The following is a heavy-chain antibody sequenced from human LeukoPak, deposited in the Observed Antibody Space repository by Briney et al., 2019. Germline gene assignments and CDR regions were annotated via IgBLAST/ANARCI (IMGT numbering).Heavy chain of an antibody. D-gene: IGHD1-26*01. J-gene: IGHJ4*02. CDR2: IYTSGST. Sequence: SETLSLTCTVSGGSISSYYWSWIRQPAGKGLEWIGRIYTSGSTNYNPSLKSRVTISVDTSKNQFSLKLSSVTAADTAVYYCARSSYSGSSRAFDYWGQGTLVTVSS. CDR3: ARSSYSGSSRAFDY. V-gene: IGHV4-4*07. CDR1: GGSISSYY.